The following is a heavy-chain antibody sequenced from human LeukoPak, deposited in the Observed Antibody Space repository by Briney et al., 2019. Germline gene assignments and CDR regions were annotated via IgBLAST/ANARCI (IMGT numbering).Heavy chain of an antibody. CDR2: ISAYNGNT. CDR1: GYTFTSYG. J-gene: IGHJ5*02. D-gene: IGHD6-6*01. Sequence: ALVKVSCKASGYTFTSYGISWVRQAPGQGLEWMGWISAYNGNTNYAQKLQGRVTMTTDTSTSTAYMELRSLRSDDTAVYYCARVPNAAARLSARGGNWFDPWGQGTLVTVSS. CDR3: ARVPNAAARLSARGGNWFDP. V-gene: IGHV1-18*01.